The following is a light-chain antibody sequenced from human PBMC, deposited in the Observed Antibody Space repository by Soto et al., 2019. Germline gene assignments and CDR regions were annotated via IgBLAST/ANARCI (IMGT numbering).Light chain of an antibody. J-gene: IGKJ5*01. CDR1: QSVSSNY. CDR2: GAS. Sequence: ENVLTQSPGTLSLSPGERATLSCRASQSVSSNYLAWYQQKPGPAPRLLIYGASIRASGVPDRFSGSGSGTDFTLTISRLQPEDFAVYYCQQYYSSRTFGQGTRLEI. V-gene: IGKV3-20*01. CDR3: QQYYSSRT.